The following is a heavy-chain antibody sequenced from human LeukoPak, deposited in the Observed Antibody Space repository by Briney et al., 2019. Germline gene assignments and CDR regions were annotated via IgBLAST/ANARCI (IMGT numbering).Heavy chain of an antibody. Sequence: SETLSVTCAVYGGSFIGYYWSRIRQPRGKGLEWIGEINHSGSTNYNPSLKSRVTISVDTSKNQFSLKLSSVTAADTAVYYCARGRGAARSADYWGQGTLVTVSS. CDR2: INHSGST. J-gene: IGHJ4*02. D-gene: IGHD6-6*01. CDR1: GGSFIGYY. CDR3: ARGRGAARSADY. V-gene: IGHV4-34*01.